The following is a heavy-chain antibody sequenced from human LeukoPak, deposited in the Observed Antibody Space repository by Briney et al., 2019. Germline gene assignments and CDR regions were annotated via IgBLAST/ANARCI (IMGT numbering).Heavy chain of an antibody. CDR2: IKSKTDGGTT. D-gene: IGHD3-10*01. Sequence: GGSLRLSCAASGFTFSNAWMSWVRQAPGKGLEWVGRIKSKTDGGTTDYAAPVKGRFTISRDGSKNTLYLQMNSLKTEDTAVYYCATEGGSGSYYGDDAFDMWAKGQWSPSLQ. V-gene: IGHV3-15*01. CDR3: ATEGGSGSYYGDDAFDM. J-gene: IGHJ3*02. CDR1: GFTFSNAW.